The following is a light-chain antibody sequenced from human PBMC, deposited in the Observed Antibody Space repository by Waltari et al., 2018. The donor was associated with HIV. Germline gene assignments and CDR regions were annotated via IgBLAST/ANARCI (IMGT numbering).Light chain of an antibody. J-gene: IGKJ4*02. CDR1: QSISSW. Sequence: DIQMTQSPSTLSASVGDRVTMTCLARQSISSWLAWYQQKPGKAPKLLFYKSSSVDSGFPSRFSSSGYVTAITLTISSLQPDAFATDYCQQYNSYLPFGGATKVEIK. CDR2: KSS. V-gene: IGKV1-5*03. CDR3: QQYNSYLP.